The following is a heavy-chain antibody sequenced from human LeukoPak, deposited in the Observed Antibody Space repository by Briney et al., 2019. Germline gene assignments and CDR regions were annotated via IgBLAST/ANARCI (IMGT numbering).Heavy chain of an antibody. D-gene: IGHD6-13*01. CDR3: ARDGGIAAAIENPDYFDY. CDR2: IWYDGSNK. Sequence: GGSLRLSCAASGFTFSSYGMHWVRQAPGKGLEWVAVIWYDGSNKYYADSVKGRFTISRDNSKNTLYLQMNSQRAEDTAVYYCARDGGIAAAIENPDYFDYWGQGTLVTVSS. V-gene: IGHV3-33*01. J-gene: IGHJ4*02. CDR1: GFTFSSYG.